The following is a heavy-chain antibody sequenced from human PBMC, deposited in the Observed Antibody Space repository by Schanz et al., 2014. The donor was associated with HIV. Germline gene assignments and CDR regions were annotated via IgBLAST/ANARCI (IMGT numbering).Heavy chain of an antibody. CDR1: GFTFNSYA. V-gene: IGHV3-30-3*01. CDR2: ISNDGSNK. J-gene: IGHJ4*02. D-gene: IGHD4-17*01. CDR3: ATAAVTDYSDN. Sequence: QVQLVESGGGVVQPGRSLRLSCAASGFTFNSYAMHWVRQAPGKGLEWVTVISNDGSNKYYTDSVKGRFTISRDNSKNTLYLQMNSLRGEDTAVYYCATAAVTDYSDNWGQGTLVTVSS.